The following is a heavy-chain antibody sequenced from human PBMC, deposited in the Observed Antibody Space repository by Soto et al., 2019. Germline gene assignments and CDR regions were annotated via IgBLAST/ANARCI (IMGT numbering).Heavy chain of an antibody. V-gene: IGHV1-69*13. CDR2: IIPIFGTA. D-gene: IGHD3-10*01. J-gene: IGHJ6*02. CDR1: GGTFSSYA. Sequence: ASVKVSCKASGGTFSSYAISWVRQAPGQGLEWMGGIIPIFGTANYAQKFQGRVTITADESTSTAYMELSSLRSEDTAVYYCARRADKRIIIVRGVILNYYYYGMDVWGQGTTVTVSS. CDR3: ARRADKRIIIVRGVILNYYYYGMDV.